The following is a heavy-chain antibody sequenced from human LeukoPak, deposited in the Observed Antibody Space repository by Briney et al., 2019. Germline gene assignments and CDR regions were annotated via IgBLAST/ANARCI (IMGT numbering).Heavy chain of an antibody. CDR2: IYYPRTT. CDR3: ARRVRVATVDY. D-gene: IGHD5-12*01. Sequence: PSETLSLTCTVSGGSISSSTYYWAWIRQPPGKGLEWIRSIYYPRTTFYNPSLKSRVTISMDTSKNQFSLQVNSVTAADAAIYYCARRVRVATVDYWGQGTLVTVSS. V-gene: IGHV4-39*01. CDR1: GGSISSSTYY. J-gene: IGHJ4*02.